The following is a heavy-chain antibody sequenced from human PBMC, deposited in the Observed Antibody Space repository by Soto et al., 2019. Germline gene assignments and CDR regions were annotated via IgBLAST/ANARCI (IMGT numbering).Heavy chain of an antibody. CDR2: IKPDGSEK. Sequence: GGSLRLSCAASGFTFNTYWMSWVRQAPGKGLEWVANIKPDGSEKWYVDSVKDRFTISRDNAKNTLYLQMNSLRAEDTAVYYCARDVDTMIVVAHAFDIWGQGTMVTVSS. V-gene: IGHV3-7*01. CDR1: GFTFNTYW. D-gene: IGHD3-22*01. CDR3: ARDVDTMIVVAHAFDI. J-gene: IGHJ3*02.